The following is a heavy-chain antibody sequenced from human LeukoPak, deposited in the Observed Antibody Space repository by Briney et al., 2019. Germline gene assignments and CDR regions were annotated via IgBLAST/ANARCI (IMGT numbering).Heavy chain of an antibody. CDR2: IIPILGIA. D-gene: IGHD2-2*01. Sequence: GASVKVSCKASGGTFSSYAISWVRQAPGQGLEWMGRIIPILGIANYAQKFQGRVTITADKSTSTAYMELSSLRSEDTAVYYRARVDRGSTSCYDYWGQGTLVTVSS. CDR1: GGTFSSYA. CDR3: ARVDRGSTSCYDY. V-gene: IGHV1-69*04. J-gene: IGHJ4*02.